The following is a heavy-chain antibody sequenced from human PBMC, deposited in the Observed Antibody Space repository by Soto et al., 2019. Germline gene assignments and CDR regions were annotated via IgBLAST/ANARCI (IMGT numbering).Heavy chain of an antibody. J-gene: IGHJ3*01. CDR2: VSGGGGDT. CDR1: GFMFSSGA. CDR3: AKTGVRSGLWEALDV. V-gene: IGHV3-23*01. Sequence: EVKLLESGGGLVQPGGSLRLSCAASGFMFSSGAMTWVRQVPGKGLQWVALVSGGGGDTHYRDSVKGRFIISRDNSKNTVYLQMNSLRAEDTAVYHCAKTGVRSGLWEALDVWGQGAMVIVSS. D-gene: IGHD3-16*01.